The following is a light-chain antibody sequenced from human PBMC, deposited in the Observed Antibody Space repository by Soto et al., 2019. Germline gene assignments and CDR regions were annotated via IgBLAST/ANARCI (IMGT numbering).Light chain of an antibody. CDR1: SSNIGAGYD. J-gene: IGLJ1*01. Sequence: QSVLTQPPSVSGAPGQRVTISCTGSSSNIGAGYDVHWYQQLPGTAPKLLISGNNNRPSGVPDRFSGSKSGTSASLAITGLQAEDEGDYYCQYYDSSLSGRVFGTGTKLTVL. CDR3: QYYDSSLSGRV. CDR2: GNN. V-gene: IGLV1-40*01.